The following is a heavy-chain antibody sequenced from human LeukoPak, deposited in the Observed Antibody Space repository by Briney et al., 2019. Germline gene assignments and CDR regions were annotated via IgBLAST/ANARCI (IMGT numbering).Heavy chain of an antibody. CDR3: ARDRGGAYGSGSYYSH. CDR2: IYYSGST. CDR1: GGSISSYY. Sequence: SETLSLTCTVSGGSISSYYWSWIRQPPGKGLEWIGYIYYSGSTNYNPSLKSRVTISVDTSKNQFSLKLSSVTAADTAVYYCARDRGGAYGSGSYYSHWGQGTLVTVSS. J-gene: IGHJ4*02. D-gene: IGHD3-10*01. V-gene: IGHV4-59*01.